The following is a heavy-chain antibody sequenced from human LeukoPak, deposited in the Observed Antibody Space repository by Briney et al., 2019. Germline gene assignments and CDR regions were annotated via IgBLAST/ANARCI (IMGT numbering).Heavy chain of an antibody. Sequence: ASVKVSCKASGHTFTSYYMHWVRQAPGQGLEWMGIINPSGGSTSYAQKFQGRVTMTRDMSTSTVYMELSSLRSEDTAVYYCARVKGIAAALDYWGQGTLVTVSS. CDR2: INPSGGST. V-gene: IGHV1-46*01. CDR3: ARVKGIAAALDY. CDR1: GHTFTSYY. J-gene: IGHJ4*02. D-gene: IGHD6-13*01.